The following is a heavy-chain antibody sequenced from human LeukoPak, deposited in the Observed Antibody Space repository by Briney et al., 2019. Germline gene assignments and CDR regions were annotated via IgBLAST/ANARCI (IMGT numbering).Heavy chain of an antibody. D-gene: IGHD4-17*01. CDR2: ISAYNGNT. V-gene: IGHV1-18*01. CDR3: ARDGSRNDGDYGNWFDP. Sequence: ASVKVSCKASGYTFTSYGISWVRQAPGQGLEWMGWISAYNGNTNYAQKLQGRVTMTTDTSTSTAYMELRSLGSDDTAVYYCARDGSRNDGDYGNWFDPWGQGTLVTVSS. J-gene: IGHJ5*02. CDR1: GYTFTSYG.